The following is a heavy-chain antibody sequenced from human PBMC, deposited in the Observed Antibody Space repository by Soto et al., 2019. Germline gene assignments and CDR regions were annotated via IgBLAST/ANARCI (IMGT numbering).Heavy chain of an antibody. CDR2: ISYDGSNK. V-gene: IGHV3-30*18. CDR3: AKDTRGYSYGYYYYYYGMDV. Sequence: GGSLRLSCAASGFTFSSYGMHWVRQAPGKGLEWVAVISYDGSNKYYADSVKGRFTISRDNSKNTLYLQMNSLRAEDTAVYYCAKDTRGYSYGYYYYYYGMDVWGQGTTVTVS. J-gene: IGHJ6*02. CDR1: GFTFSSYG. D-gene: IGHD5-18*01.